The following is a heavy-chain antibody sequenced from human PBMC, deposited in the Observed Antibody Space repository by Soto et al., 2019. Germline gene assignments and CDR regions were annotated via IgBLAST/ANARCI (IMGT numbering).Heavy chain of an antibody. CDR2: INPSGGST. D-gene: IGHD5-18*01. CDR3: ARVGPVETEFDY. Sequence: ASVKVSCKASGYTFTSYYMHWVRQAPGQGHEWMGIINPSGGSTSYAQKFQGRVTMTRDTSTSTVYMELSSLRSEDTAVYYCARVGPVETEFDYWGQGTLVTVSS. V-gene: IGHV1-46*01. CDR1: GYTFTSYY. J-gene: IGHJ4*02.